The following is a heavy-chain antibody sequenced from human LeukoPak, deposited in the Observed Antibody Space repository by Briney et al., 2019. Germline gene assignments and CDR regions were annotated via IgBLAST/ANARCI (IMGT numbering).Heavy chain of an antibody. V-gene: IGHV3-23*01. CDR1: GFTFSSYA. D-gene: IGHD2-8*02. CDR2: IGGGGETT. J-gene: IGHJ4*02. Sequence: GGSLRLSCAASGFTFSSYAMSWVRQVPGEGLEWVSAIGGGGETTYYADSVKGRFTISRDNSKKTLYLQLNSLRAEDTAIYYCAKQPGSCAAGGCYSDYWGQGTLVTVSS. CDR3: AKQPGSCAAGGCYSDY.